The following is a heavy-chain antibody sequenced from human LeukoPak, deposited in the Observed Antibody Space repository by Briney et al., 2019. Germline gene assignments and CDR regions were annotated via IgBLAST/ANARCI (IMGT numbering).Heavy chain of an antibody. Sequence: SETLSLTCTVSGASINNGDYSWSWIRQPPGKGLEWIGYIYYSGRTYYNPSLKSRVTISVDTSKNQFSLKLSSVTAADTAVYYCARQEMGADSSGYYYWFDPWGQGTLVTVSP. CDR3: ARQEMGADSSGYYYWFDP. CDR2: IYYSGRT. CDR1: GASINNGDYS. J-gene: IGHJ5*02. V-gene: IGHV4-30-4*01. D-gene: IGHD3-22*01.